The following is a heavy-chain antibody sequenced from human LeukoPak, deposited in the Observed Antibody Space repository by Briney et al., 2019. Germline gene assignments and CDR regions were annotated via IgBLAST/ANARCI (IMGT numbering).Heavy chain of an antibody. D-gene: IGHD6-6*01. V-gene: IGHV1-18*01. CDR3: AIISGARLVDFDY. CDR2: ISAYNGNT. CDR1: GYTFTSYD. J-gene: IGHJ4*02. Sequence: ASAKVSCKASGYTFTSYDINWVRQATGQGLEWMGWISAYNGNTNYAQKLQGRVTMTTDTSTSTAYMELRSLRSDDTAVYYCAIISGARLVDFDYWGQGTLVTVSS.